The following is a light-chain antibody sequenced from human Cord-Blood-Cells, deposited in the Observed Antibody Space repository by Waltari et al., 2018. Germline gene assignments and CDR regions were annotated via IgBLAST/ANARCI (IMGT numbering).Light chain of an antibody. J-gene: IGKJ5*01. CDR2: AAS. V-gene: IGKV1-39*01. CDR3: QQSYSTPIT. Sequence: DIQMTQSPYSLSASVGDRVTITCRASQSIRSYLNWYQQKPGKAPKLLIYAASSLQSGVPSRFSGSGSGTDFTLTISSLQPEDFATYYCQQSYSTPITFGQGTRLEIK. CDR1: QSIRSY.